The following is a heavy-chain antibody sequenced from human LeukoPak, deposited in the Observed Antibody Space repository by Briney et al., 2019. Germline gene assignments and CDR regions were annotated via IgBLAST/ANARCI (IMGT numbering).Heavy chain of an antibody. D-gene: IGHD3-16*01. CDR1: GFTFNVYS. CDR2: ISSSLDSNI. J-gene: IGHJ4*02. V-gene: IGHV3-48*01. CDR3: ARDSSYDYVWGRVSGNFDY. Sequence: PGGSLRLSCAASGFTFNVYSMNWVRQAPGKGLEWVSFISSSLDSNIYYADSVKGRFTTSRDNAKNSLYLQMNSLRAEDTAVYYCARDSSYDYVWGRVSGNFDYWGQGTLVTVSS.